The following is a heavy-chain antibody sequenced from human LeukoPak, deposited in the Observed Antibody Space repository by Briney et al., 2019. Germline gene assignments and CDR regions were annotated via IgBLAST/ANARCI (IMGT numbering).Heavy chain of an antibody. CDR3: ARDFGYYYDSSGYRPFDI. V-gene: IGHV1-69*06. CDR2: IIPIFGTA. CDR1: GGTFSSYA. Sequence: ASVKVSCKASGGTFSSYAISWVRQAPGRGLEWMGGIIPIFGTANYAQKFQGRVTITADKSTSTAYMELSSLRSEDTAVYYCARDFGYYYDSSGYRPFDIWGQGTMVTVSS. J-gene: IGHJ3*02. D-gene: IGHD3-22*01.